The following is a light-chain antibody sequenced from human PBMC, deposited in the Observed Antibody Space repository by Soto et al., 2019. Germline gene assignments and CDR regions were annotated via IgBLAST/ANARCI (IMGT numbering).Light chain of an antibody. J-gene: IGKJ1*01. V-gene: IGKV1-5*03. CDR2: KAS. Sequence: DIQMTQSPSTLSASVGDRVTITCRASQSISSWFAWYQQKPGTAPKLLIYKASTLQSGVPSRFSGSGSGTEFTLTISRLQADDFATYYCQQYSDNWTFGQGTKVEIK. CDR1: QSISSW. CDR3: QQYSDNWT.